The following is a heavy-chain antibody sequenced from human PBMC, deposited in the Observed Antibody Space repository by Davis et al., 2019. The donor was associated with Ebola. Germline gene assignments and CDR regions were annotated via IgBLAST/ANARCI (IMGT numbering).Heavy chain of an antibody. Sequence: GESLKISCAASGFTFSSYAMHWVRQAPGKGLEWVAVISYDGSNKYYADSVKGRFTISRDNSKNTLYLQMNSLRAEDTAVYYCAKDLSVITPLGGYFDYWGQGILVTVSS. V-gene: IGHV3-30-3*01. CDR1: GFTFSSYA. J-gene: IGHJ4*02. CDR3: AKDLSVITPLGGYFDY. D-gene: IGHD3-16*01. CDR2: ISYDGSNK.